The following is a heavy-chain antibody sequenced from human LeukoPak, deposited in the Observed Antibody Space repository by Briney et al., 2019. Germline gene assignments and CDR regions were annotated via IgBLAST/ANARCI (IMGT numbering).Heavy chain of an antibody. J-gene: IGHJ4*02. D-gene: IGHD3-10*01. Sequence: GGSLKLSCAASGFIVSSNYMSWVRQAPGKGLEWVSVIYSGDNTYYADSVKGRFTISRDNSKNTLYLQMNSLRAEDTAVYYCARGGGQYYFDYWGQGTLVTVSS. CDR1: GFIVSSNY. CDR3: ARGGGQYYFDY. V-gene: IGHV3-53*01. CDR2: IYSGDNT.